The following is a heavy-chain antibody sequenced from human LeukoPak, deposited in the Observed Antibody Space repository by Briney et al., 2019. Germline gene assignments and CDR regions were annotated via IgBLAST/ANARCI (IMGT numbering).Heavy chain of an antibody. D-gene: IGHD3-16*01. CDR3: ARGGGLDV. J-gene: IGHJ6*02. V-gene: IGHV3-7*03. CDR2: INHNGNVN. Sequence: GRSLRLSCAASGFTFSSYAMHWVRQAPGRGLEWVASINHNGNVNYYVDSVKGRFTISRDNAKNSLYLQMSNLRAEDTAVYFCARGGGLDVWGQGATVTVSS. CDR1: GFTFSSYA.